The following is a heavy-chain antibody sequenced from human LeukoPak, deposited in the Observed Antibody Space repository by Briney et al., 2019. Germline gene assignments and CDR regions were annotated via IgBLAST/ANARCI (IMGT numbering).Heavy chain of an antibody. Sequence: SETLSLTCTVSGGSISSYYWSWIRQPAGKGLEWIGRIYTSGSTNYNPSLKSRVTMSVDTSKNQFSLKLSSVTAADTAVYYCAREGVTMVRGVIIDYWGQGTLVTVSS. CDR1: GGSISSYY. CDR2: IYTSGST. J-gene: IGHJ4*02. V-gene: IGHV4-4*07. D-gene: IGHD3-10*01. CDR3: AREGVTMVRGVIIDY.